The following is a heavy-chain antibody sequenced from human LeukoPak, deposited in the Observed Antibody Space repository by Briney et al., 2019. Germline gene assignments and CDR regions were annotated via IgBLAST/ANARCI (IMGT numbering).Heavy chain of an antibody. V-gene: IGHV4-30-2*01. CDR1: GGSISSGGYS. J-gene: IGHJ5*02. CDR2: IYHSGST. D-gene: IGHD4-17*01. Sequence: TLFLTCAVSGGSISSGGYSWSWIRQPPGKGLEWIGYIYHSGSTYYNPSLKSRVTISVDRSKNQFSLKLSSVTAADTAVYYCARYTVTLPRWYDPWGQGTLVTVSS. CDR3: ARYTVTLPRWYDP.